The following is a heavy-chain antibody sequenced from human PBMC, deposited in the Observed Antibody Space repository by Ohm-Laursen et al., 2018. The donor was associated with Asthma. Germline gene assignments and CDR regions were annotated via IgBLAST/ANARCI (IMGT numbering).Heavy chain of an antibody. Sequence: SLRLSCAASGFTFSSYGMHWVRQAPGKGLEWVAVISYDGSNKYYADSVKGRFTISRDNSKNTLYLQMNSLRAENTAVYYCARDSTCAGIAVAGCSSGMDVWGQGTTVTVSS. CDR3: ARDSTCAGIAVAGCSSGMDV. CDR2: ISYDGSNK. J-gene: IGHJ6*02. D-gene: IGHD6-19*01. CDR1: GFTFSSYG. V-gene: IGHV3-30*03.